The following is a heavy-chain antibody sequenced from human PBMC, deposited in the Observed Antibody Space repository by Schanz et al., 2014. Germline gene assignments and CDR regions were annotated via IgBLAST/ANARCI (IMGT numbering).Heavy chain of an antibody. CDR1: GYTFTSYG. J-gene: IGHJ4*02. CDR2: ISVYHGHT. V-gene: IGHV1-18*01. D-gene: IGHD3-3*01. CDR3: ARSAGRDFWSGYYTRFDY. Sequence: QVQLVQSGAEVKKPGASVKVSCKASGYTFTSYGISWVRQAPGQGLEWMGWISVYHGHTNYAEKVHGRVTMTTDTSTSTVYMELRSLRSDDTAVYYCARSAGRDFWSGYYTRFDYWGQGTLVTVSS.